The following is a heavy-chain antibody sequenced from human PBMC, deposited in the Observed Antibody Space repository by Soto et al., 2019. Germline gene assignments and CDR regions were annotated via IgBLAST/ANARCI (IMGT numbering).Heavy chain of an antibody. CDR1: GGSISSGGYY. V-gene: IGHV4-31*03. D-gene: IGHD2-15*01. J-gene: IGHJ4*02. Sequence: QVQLQESGPGLVKPSPTLSLTCTVSGGSISSGGYYWSWIRQHPGKGLEWIGYIYYSGSTYYNPSLKSRVTISVDTSKNQFSLKLSSVTAADTAVYYCARGGPGYCSGGSCYDSLPFDYWGQGTLVTVSS. CDR3: ARGGPGYCSGGSCYDSLPFDY. CDR2: IYYSGST.